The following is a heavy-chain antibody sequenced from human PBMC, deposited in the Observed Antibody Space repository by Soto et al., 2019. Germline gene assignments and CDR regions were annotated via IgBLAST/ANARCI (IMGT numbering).Heavy chain of an antibody. CDR1: GYTFTSYG. CDR3: XXXXXXXXXXGXXWF. J-gene: IGHJ5*01. Sequence: QVQLVQSGAEVKKPGASVKVSCKASGYTFTSYGISWVRQAPGQGLEWMGWISAYNGNTNYAQKLQGRVTMTTDTXXXXXXXXXXXXXXXXXXXXXXXXXXXXXXXXGXXWF. V-gene: IGHV1-18*01. CDR2: ISAYNGNT.